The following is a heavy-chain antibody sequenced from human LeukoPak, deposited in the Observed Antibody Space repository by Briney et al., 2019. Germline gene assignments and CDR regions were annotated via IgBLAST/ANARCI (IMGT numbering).Heavy chain of an antibody. Sequence: GGSLRLSCAGSGFIFSSTWMHWVRQAPGEGLVWVSRINSDGSTINYADSVKGRLTISRDNAKNTLYLQMNSLRVEDTALYFCATAGNYRFDFWGQGTLVTVSS. CDR3: ATAGNYRFDF. CDR1: GFIFSSTW. J-gene: IGHJ4*02. D-gene: IGHD1-7*01. CDR2: INSDGSTI. V-gene: IGHV3-74*01.